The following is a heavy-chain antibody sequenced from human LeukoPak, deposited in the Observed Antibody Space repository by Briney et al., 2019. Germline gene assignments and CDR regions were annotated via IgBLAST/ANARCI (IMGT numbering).Heavy chain of an antibody. CDR2: LYISGTS. Sequence: SETLSLTCTVSGGSMISYYWNWIRQPAGTGLEWIGRLYISGTSNYNPSLKSRVSISVDKSKNQFSLKLTSVTAADTAVYYYERGDGFYFDYWGQGTLVTVSS. V-gene: IGHV4-4*07. CDR3: ERGDGFYFDY. D-gene: IGHD5-24*01. CDR1: GGSMISYY. J-gene: IGHJ4*02.